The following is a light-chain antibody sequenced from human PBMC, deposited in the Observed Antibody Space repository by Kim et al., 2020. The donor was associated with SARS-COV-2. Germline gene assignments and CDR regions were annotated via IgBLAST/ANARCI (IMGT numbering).Light chain of an antibody. CDR3: QQYNSRT. V-gene: IGKV1-5*03. CDR2: KAS. J-gene: IGKJ1*01. Sequence: LSAPVGDRVPITCRASQSISSWLAWYQQKPGKAPKLLIYKASSLESGVPSRFSGSGSGTEFTLTISSLQPDDFATYYCQQYNSRTFGQGTKVDIK. CDR1: QSISSW.